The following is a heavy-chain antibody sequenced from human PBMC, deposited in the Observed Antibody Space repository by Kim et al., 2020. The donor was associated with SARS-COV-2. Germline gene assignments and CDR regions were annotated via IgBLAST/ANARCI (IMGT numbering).Heavy chain of an antibody. J-gene: IGHJ4*02. D-gene: IGHD4-4*01. CDR3: TTDRDTVTTFKDY. CDR1: GFTFSNAW. Sequence: GGSLRLSCAASGFTFSNAWMSWVRQAPGKGLEWVGRIKSKTDGGTTDYAAPVKGRFTISRDDSKNTLYLQMNSLKTEDTAVYYCTTDRDTVTTFKDYWGQGTLVTVSS. V-gene: IGHV3-15*01. CDR2: IKSKTDGGTT.